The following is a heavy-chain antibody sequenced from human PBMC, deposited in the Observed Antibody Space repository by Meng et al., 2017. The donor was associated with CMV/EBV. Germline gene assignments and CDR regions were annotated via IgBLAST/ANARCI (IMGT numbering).Heavy chain of an antibody. V-gene: IGHV3-49*04. CDR2: IRSKAYGGTT. Sequence: GESLKISCTASGFTFGDYAMSWVRQAPGKGLEWVGFIRSKAYGGTTEYAASVKGRFTISRDDSKSIAYLQMNSLKTEDTAVYYCRHPDYDFWSGYWPDAFDIWGQGTMVTVSS. CDR1: GFTFGDYA. D-gene: IGHD3-3*01. J-gene: IGHJ3*02. CDR3: RHPDYDFWSGYWPDAFDI.